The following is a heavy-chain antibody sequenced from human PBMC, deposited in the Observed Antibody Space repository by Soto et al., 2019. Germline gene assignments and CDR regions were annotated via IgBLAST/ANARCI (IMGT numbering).Heavy chain of an antibody. CDR3: ARGPPRGAYTTHFDH. D-gene: IGHD1-1*01. V-gene: IGHV1-46*01. CDR1: GYPFTAYY. CDR2: VNPSVNST. Sequence: ASVKVSCKASGYPFTAYYIHWIRQAPGQGLQWMGRVNPSVNSTTYAEKFQGRVTVTWDTSTSTVFLKMISLRSEDSALYYCARGPPRGAYTTHFDHWGQGSLVTVSS. J-gene: IGHJ5*02.